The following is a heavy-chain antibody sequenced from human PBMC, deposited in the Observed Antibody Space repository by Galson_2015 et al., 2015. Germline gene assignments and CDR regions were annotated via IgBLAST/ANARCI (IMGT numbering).Heavy chain of an antibody. CDR3: ARDSSDWNGNDAFDI. J-gene: IGHJ3*02. D-gene: IGHD6-19*01. CDR1: GFTFSSYA. Sequence: SLRLSCAASGFTFSSYAMHWVRQAPGKGLEWVAVISYDGSNKYYADSVKGRFTISRDNSKNTLYLQMNSLRAEDTAVYYCARDSSDWNGNDAFDIWGQGTMVTVSS. V-gene: IGHV3-30-3*01. CDR2: ISYDGSNK.